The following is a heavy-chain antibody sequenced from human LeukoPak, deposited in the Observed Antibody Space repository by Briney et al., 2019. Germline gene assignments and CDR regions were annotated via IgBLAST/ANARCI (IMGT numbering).Heavy chain of an antibody. Sequence: SETLSLTCTVSGGSISSSSYYWGRIRQPPGKGLEWIGSIYYSGSTYYNPSLKSRVTISVDTSKNQFSLKLSSVTAADTAVYYCARDQGGYDWTDDAFDIWGQGTMVTVSS. CDR3: ARDQGGYDWTDDAFDI. CDR2: IYYSGST. D-gene: IGHD5-12*01. V-gene: IGHV4-39*07. J-gene: IGHJ3*02. CDR1: GGSISSSSYY.